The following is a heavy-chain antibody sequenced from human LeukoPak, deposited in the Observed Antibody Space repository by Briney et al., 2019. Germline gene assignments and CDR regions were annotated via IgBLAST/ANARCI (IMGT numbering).Heavy chain of an antibody. CDR1: GFTFREFA. CDR3: AKGRYESSGFNWAA. J-gene: IGHJ4*02. D-gene: IGHD3-22*01. Sequence: GGSLRLSCTSSGFTFREFAVSWFRQAPGKGLEWVSALSGSGGSAYYADSVKGRFTISRDNSKNTLYLQMNSLRAEDTAVYYCAKGRYESSGFNWAAWGQGTLVTVSS. V-gene: IGHV3-23*01. CDR2: LSGSGGSA.